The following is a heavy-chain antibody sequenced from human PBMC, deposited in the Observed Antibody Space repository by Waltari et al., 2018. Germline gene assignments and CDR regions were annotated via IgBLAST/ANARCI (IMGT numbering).Heavy chain of an antibody. Sequence: QVQLVQSGPEVKKPGSSVKVSCTASGDTFNNYAISWVRQAPGQGLEWMEKVIPVVGSTNILQKFQDRVTLTADTVTRTAYMDLGSLRSEDTAVYYCARGRHYLDSRGHQAMGNAFDIWGQGTTVTVSS. CDR3: ARGRHYLDSRGHQAMGNAFDI. V-gene: IGHV1-69*04. D-gene: IGHD3-22*01. CDR1: GDTFNNYA. J-gene: IGHJ3*02. CDR2: VIPVVGST.